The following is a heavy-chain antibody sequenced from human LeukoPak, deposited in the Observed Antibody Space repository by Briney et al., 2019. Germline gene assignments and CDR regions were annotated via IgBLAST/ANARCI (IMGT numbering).Heavy chain of an antibody. J-gene: IGHJ5*02. CDR2: INHSGST. D-gene: IGHD3-10*01. Sequence: SETLSLTCAVYGGSFSGYYWSWIRQPPGKGLEWIGEINHSGSTNYNPSLKSRVTTSVDTSKNQFSLKLSSVTAADTAVYYCARFALGSGANWFDPWGQGTLVTVSS. CDR1: GGSFSGYY. CDR3: ARFALGSGANWFDP. V-gene: IGHV4-34*01.